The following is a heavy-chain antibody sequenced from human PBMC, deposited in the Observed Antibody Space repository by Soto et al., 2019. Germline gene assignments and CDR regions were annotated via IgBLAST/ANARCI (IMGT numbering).Heavy chain of an antibody. D-gene: IGHD3-16*01. Sequence: GASVKVSCKASGYSFTNXDVSWVRQATGQGLEWMGWMNPGSGDTGYAQKFQGRVTMTRDISTATAYMELSSLRSDDTATYYCARMATFGSLNWFDPWGQGTLVTVSS. J-gene: IGHJ5*02. CDR2: MNPGSGDT. V-gene: IGHV1-8*01. CDR1: GYSFTNXD. CDR3: ARMATFGSLNWFDP.